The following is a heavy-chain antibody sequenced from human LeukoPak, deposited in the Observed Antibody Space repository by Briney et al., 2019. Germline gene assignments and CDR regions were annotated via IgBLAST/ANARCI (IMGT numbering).Heavy chain of an antibody. Sequence: GESLKISCKGFGYSFTSYWIGWVRQMPGKGLEWMGIIYPGDSDTRYSPSFQGQVTISADKSICTAYLHWSSLKASDTAMYYCARLRDSWFDSWGQGTLVTVSS. D-gene: IGHD5-24*01. V-gene: IGHV5-51*01. CDR3: ARLRDSWFDS. CDR1: GYSFTSYW. J-gene: IGHJ5*01. CDR2: IYPGDSDT.